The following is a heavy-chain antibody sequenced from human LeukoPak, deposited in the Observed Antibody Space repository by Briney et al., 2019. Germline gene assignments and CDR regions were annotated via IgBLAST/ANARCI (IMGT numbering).Heavy chain of an antibody. Sequence: SETLSLTCTVSGGSISRASYYWSWIPQPAGKGLEWIGRIYTSGSTNYNPSLKRRVTISVDTPKNQFSLKLSSVPAADTAVYYCARVANAYSNYYFDYWGQGTLVTVSS. CDR2: IYTSGST. CDR1: GGSISRASYY. J-gene: IGHJ4*02. CDR3: ARVANAYSNYYFDY. V-gene: IGHV4-61*02. D-gene: IGHD4-11*01.